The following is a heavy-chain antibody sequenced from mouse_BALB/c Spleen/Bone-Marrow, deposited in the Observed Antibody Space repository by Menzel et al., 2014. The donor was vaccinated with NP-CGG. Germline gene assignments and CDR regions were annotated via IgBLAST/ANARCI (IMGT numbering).Heavy chain of an antibody. D-gene: IGHD2-14*01. Sequence: QVQLQQPGAELVRPGASVKVSCKASGYTFTNYWINWVRQRPGQGLEWIGNIYPSASYSNYNQKFKDKATLTVDKSSSTAYMQLSRPTSEDSAVYDCTRRDRYDYYGVDYWGQGTSVTVSS. CDR2: IYPSASYS. CDR3: TRRDRYDYYGVDY. CDR1: GYTFTNYW. J-gene: IGHJ4*01. V-gene: IGHV1-69*02.